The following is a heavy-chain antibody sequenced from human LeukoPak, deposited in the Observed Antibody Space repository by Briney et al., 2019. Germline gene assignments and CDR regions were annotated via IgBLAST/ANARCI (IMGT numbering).Heavy chain of an antibody. V-gene: IGHV3-20*04. CDR3: ARFRAGYYYDSSGYSFDY. CDR2: INWNGGST. Sequence: GGALRLSCAASGFTFEDYGRSWGRQAPGKGLEWVSGINWNGGSTGYADSVKGRFTISRDNAKNSLYLQMNSLRAEDTALYYCARFRAGYYYDSSGYSFDYWGQGPLVTVSS. CDR1: GFTFEDYG. J-gene: IGHJ4*02. D-gene: IGHD3-22*01.